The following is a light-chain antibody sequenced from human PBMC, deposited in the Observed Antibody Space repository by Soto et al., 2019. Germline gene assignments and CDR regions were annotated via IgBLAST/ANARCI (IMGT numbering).Light chain of an antibody. CDR3: QQYNNWPPTWT. CDR2: GAS. J-gene: IGKJ1*01. CDR1: QSVSSD. Sequence: EIVITQSPSTLSVSPGERATLSCRASQSVSSDLAWYHQKPGQAPRLLIYGASTRATGIPARFSGSGSGTEFTLTISSLQSADFAVYYCQQYNNWPPTWTFGQGTKVDI. V-gene: IGKV3-15*01.